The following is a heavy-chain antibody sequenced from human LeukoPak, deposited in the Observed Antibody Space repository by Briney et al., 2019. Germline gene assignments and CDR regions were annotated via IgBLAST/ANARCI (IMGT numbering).Heavy chain of an antibody. CDR2: INHSGST. Sequence: SETLSLTCTVSGDSISSSSSYWGWIRQPPGKGLEWIGEINHSGSTNYNPSLKSRVTISVDTSKNQFSLKLSSVTAADTAVYYCARGLVVVAATINWFDPWGQGTLVTVSS. CDR3: ARGLVVVAATINWFDP. D-gene: IGHD2-15*01. V-gene: IGHV4-39*07. CDR1: GDSISSSSSY. J-gene: IGHJ5*02.